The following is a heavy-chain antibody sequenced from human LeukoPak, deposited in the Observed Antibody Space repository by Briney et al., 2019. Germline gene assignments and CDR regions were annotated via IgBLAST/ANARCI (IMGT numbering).Heavy chain of an antibody. J-gene: IGHJ6*04. V-gene: IGHV3-9*01. D-gene: IGHD3-10*02. CDR2: ITWNSDNI. Sequence: GGSLRLSCAASGFTFDDYAMHWVRHAPGKGLEWVSGITWNSDNIEYADSVKGRFTISRDNAKNSLYLQMNSLRAEDTAVYYCAELGITMIGGVWGKGTTVTISS. CDR3: AELGITMIGGV. CDR1: GFTFDDYA.